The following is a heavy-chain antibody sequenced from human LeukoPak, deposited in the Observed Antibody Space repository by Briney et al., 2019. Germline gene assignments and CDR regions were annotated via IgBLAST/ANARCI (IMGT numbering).Heavy chain of an antibody. J-gene: IGHJ4*02. V-gene: IGHV3-7*01. Sequence: PAGSLRLSCAASGFTFSSYWMSWVLQAPGKGLEWVANIRQDGSEKYYVDSVKGRFTISRDNAKNSLYLQMNSLRAEDTAVYYCARVTEGCFDYWGQGTLVTVSS. CDR3: ARVTEGCFDY. CDR2: IRQDGSEK. CDR1: GFTFSSYW.